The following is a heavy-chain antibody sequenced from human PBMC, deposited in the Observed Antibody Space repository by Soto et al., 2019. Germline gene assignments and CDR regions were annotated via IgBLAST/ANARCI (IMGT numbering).Heavy chain of an antibody. Sequence: SLNGSCKGDGSSCSSYAIGWRRQAPKQGLEGMGGIIPIFGTANYAQKFQGRVTITAEESTSTAYMGLSSLRSEDTAVYYCASGFYYDSSGYPGGAFDIWGQGTMVTVSS. CDR1: GSSCSSYA. D-gene: IGHD3-22*01. V-gene: IGHV1-69*13. CDR2: IIPIFGTA. CDR3: ASGFYYDSSGYPGGAFDI. J-gene: IGHJ3*02.